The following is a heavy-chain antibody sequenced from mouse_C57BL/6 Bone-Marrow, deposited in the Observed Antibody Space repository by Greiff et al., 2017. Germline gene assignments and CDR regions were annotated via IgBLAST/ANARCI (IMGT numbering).Heavy chain of an antibody. CDR1: GYTFTSYW. CDR3: AREGSTMAFYYYAMDY. CDR2: IDPSDSET. Sequence: QVQLQQPGAELVRPGSSVKLSCKASGYTFTSYWMHWVKQRPIQGLEWIGNIDPSDSETHYNQKFKDKATLTVDKSSSTAYMQLSILTSEDSAVYYCAREGSTMAFYYYAMDYWGQGTSVTVSS. J-gene: IGHJ4*01. V-gene: IGHV1-52*01. D-gene: IGHD2-1*01.